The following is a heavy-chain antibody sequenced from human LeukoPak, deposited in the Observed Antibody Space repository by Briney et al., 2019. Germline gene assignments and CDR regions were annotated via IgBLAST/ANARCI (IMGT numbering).Heavy chain of an antibody. D-gene: IGHD3-3*01. Sequence: PGRSLRLSCAASGFTFDDYAMHWVRQAPGKGLEWVSGISWNSGSIEYADSVKGRFTISRDNAKNSLYLQMNSLRAEDTALYYCARDGPFGVVMSLGDAFDIWGQGTMVTVSS. CDR1: GFTFDDYA. CDR2: ISWNSGSI. J-gene: IGHJ3*02. V-gene: IGHV3-9*01. CDR3: ARDGPFGVVMSLGDAFDI.